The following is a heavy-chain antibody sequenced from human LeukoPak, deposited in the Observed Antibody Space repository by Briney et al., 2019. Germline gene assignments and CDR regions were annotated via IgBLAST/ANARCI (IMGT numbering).Heavy chain of an antibody. CDR1: GFTFSSYA. J-gene: IGHJ4*02. Sequence: PGGSLRLSCAASGFTFSSYAMSWVRQAPGKGLEWVSGVHGSGGITYYADSVKGRFTISRDNSKNTLYLQVNSPRADDTAVYYCAKGYGSGTHSGDWVGVYWGQGTLVTVSS. D-gene: IGHD3-10*01. CDR3: AKGYGSGTHSGDWVGVY. V-gene: IGHV3-23*01. CDR2: VHGSGGIT.